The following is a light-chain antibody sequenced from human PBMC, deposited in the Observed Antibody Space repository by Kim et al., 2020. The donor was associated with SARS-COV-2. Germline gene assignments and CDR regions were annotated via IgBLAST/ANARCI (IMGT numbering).Light chain of an antibody. CDR1: QSVNGNY. CDR3: QQHGSSPST. V-gene: IGKV3-20*01. CDR2: GAS. J-gene: IGKJ1*01. Sequence: SPGERATLSCRASQSVNGNYLAWYQQKPGQAPRLLIYGASSRATGIPDRFSGSGSGTDFTLTISRLEAEDLAVYYCQQHGSSPSTFGQGTKVDIK.